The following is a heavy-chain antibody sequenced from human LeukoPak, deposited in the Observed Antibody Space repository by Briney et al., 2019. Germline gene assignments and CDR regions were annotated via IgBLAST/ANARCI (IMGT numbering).Heavy chain of an antibody. CDR3: ARVAPNYDIFP. J-gene: IGHJ5*02. CDR1: GGSISSGDYY. CDR2: IYYSGST. V-gene: IGHV4-30-4*01. D-gene: IGHD3-9*01. Sequence: PSQTLSLTCTVSGGSISSGDYYWSWIRQPPGKGLEWIGYIYYSGSTYYNPSLKSRVTISVGTSKNQFSLKLSSVTAADTAGDYCARVAPNYDIFPWGQGTLVTVSS.